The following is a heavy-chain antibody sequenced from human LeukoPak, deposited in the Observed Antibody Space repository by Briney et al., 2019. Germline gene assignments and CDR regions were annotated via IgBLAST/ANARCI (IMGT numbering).Heavy chain of an antibody. D-gene: IGHD2-21*01. CDR3: ARGGAYCGGDCYWRRYYYMDV. CDR1: RGTFSSYA. J-gene: IGHJ6*03. Sequence: EASVKVSCKASRGTFSSYAISWVRQAPGQGLEWMGGIIPIFGTANYAQKFQGRVTITADESTSTAYMELSSLRSEDTAVYYCARGGAYCGGDCYWRRYYYMDVWGKGTTVTVSS. V-gene: IGHV1-69*01. CDR2: IIPIFGTA.